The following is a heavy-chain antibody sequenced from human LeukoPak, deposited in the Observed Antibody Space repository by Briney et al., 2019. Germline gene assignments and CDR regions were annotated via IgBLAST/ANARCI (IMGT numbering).Heavy chain of an antibody. Sequence: GRSLRLSCVASGFTFGSYAMHWVRQAPGKGLEWVALISYDGSNKDYAVSVKGRFTISRDNSKNTLYLQMNSLRGEDTAVYYCARDLRDSGWNLDNWGQETQVTVSS. CDR3: ARDLRDSGWNLDN. J-gene: IGHJ4*02. CDR1: GFTFGSYA. V-gene: IGHV3-30-3*01. CDR2: ISYDGSNK. D-gene: IGHD6-19*01.